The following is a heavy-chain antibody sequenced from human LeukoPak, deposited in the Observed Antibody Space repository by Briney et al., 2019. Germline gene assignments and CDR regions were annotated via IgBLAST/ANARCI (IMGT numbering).Heavy chain of an antibody. V-gene: IGHV3-23*01. J-gene: IGHJ4*02. CDR3: AKERQTGDYFTSDF. Sequence: GGSLRLSCAASGFSFSTYTMNWVRQAPGKGLEWVSAINARGDSTFYADSVKGQFTISRDNSKSTVYLQMNSLRADDTAVYYCAKERQTGDYFTSDFWGQGTLVTVSS. CDR1: GFSFSTYT. D-gene: IGHD4-17*01. CDR2: INARGDST.